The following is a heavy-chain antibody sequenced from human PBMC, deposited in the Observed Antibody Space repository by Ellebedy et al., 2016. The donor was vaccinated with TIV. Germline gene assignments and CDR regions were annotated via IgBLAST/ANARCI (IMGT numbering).Heavy chain of an antibody. Sequence: GGSLRLXCAASGFTFSSYAMTWVRQAPGKGLEWVSTLSYSGDTTNYADSVRGRFFISRDNSKNTLFLQMNSLRVEDTATYCCVKLSGMYPDSFPLDYWGQGTLVTVSS. CDR3: VKLSGMYPDSFPLDY. J-gene: IGHJ4*02. CDR2: LSYSGDTT. D-gene: IGHD1-26*01. V-gene: IGHV3-23*01. CDR1: GFTFSSYA.